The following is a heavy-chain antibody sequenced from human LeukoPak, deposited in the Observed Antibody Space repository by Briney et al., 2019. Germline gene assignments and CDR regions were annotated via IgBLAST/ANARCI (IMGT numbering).Heavy chain of an antibody. J-gene: IGHJ5*02. CDR2: ISSSSSYI. Sequence: GGSLRLSCAASGFTFSSYSMNWVRQAPGKGLEWVSSISSSSSYIYYADSVKGRFTISRDNSKNTLYLQMNSLRAEDTAVYYCAKDQGNHPAPQYDEPYYYDSSGNWFDPWGQGTLVTVSS. CDR3: AKDQGNHPAPQYDEPYYYDSSGNWFDP. V-gene: IGHV3-21*04. D-gene: IGHD3-22*01. CDR1: GFTFSSYS.